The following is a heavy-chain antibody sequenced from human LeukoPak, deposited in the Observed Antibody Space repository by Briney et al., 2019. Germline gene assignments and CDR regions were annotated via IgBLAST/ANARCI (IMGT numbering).Heavy chain of an antibody. Sequence: GGSLRLSCAASGFTFSSYWMHWVRQAPGKGLVWVSRINSDGSSTSYADSVKGRFTISRDNAKNSLYLQMNSLRAEDTAVYYCVRAMGYNRNYFYYWGQGTLVTVSS. D-gene: IGHD1-14*01. CDR2: INSDGSST. CDR1: GFTFSSYW. J-gene: IGHJ4*02. CDR3: VRAMGYNRNYFYY. V-gene: IGHV3-74*01.